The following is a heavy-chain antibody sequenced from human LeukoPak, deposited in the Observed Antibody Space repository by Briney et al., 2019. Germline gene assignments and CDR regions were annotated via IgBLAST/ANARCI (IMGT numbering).Heavy chain of an antibody. V-gene: IGHV3-23*01. CDR3: AKKAVGYYDSSGYPPFDY. Sequence: PGGSLRLSCAASGFTFSSYAMSWVRQAPGKGLEWVSAISGSGGSTYYADSVKGRFTISRDNSKNTLYLQMNSLRAEDTAVYYCAKKAVGYYDSSGYPPFDYWGQGTLVTVSS. J-gene: IGHJ4*02. CDR1: GFTFSSYA. D-gene: IGHD3-22*01. CDR2: ISGSGGST.